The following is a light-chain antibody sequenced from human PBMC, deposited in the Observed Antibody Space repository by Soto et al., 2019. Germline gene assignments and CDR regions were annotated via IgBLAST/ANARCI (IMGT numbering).Light chain of an antibody. CDR3: ASYTTSNTFV. CDR2: HVS. J-gene: IGLJ1*01. V-gene: IGLV2-14*01. CDR1: SSNIGDYNY. Sequence: SALAQPASVSGSPGQSITISCTGASSNIGDYNYVSWYQQNQGKAPKLIIYHVSYRPSGVSDRFSASKSGNTASLTISRLRDEEEADYYCASYTTSNTFVFGTGTKVTV.